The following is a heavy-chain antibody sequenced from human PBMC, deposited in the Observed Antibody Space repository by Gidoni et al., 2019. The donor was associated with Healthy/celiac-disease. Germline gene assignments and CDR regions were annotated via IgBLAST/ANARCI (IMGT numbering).Heavy chain of an antibody. J-gene: IGHJ6*02. Sequence: QVQLQESGPGLVKPSQPLSLTCTVSGGSISRGSYYWSWIRQPAGKGLEWIGRIYTSGSTNYNPSLKSRVTISVDTSKNQFSLKLSSVTAADTAVYYCARLAAAGTGDYYYYGMDVWGQGTTVTVSS. CDR3: ARLAAAGTGDYYYYGMDV. V-gene: IGHV4-61*02. CDR1: GGSISRGSYY. D-gene: IGHD6-13*01. CDR2: IYTSGST.